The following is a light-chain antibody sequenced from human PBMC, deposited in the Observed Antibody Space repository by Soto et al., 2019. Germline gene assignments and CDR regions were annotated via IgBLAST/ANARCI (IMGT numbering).Light chain of an antibody. J-gene: IGKJ1*01. CDR1: QSVRSN. V-gene: IGKV3-15*01. Sequence: MTQSPATLSVSPGERAALSCRASQSVRSNVAWFQQKPGQAPRLLIYGASTRVTGIPARFSGSGSGKEFSLTISGLQSEDFALYYCQQYNDWPRTFGQGSRVDIK. CDR2: GAS. CDR3: QQYNDWPRT.